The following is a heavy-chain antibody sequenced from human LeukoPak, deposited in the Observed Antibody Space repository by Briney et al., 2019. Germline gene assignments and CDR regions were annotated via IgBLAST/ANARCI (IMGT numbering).Heavy chain of an antibody. D-gene: IGHD6-13*01. CDR3: ARDPIGSRWPYYFDY. V-gene: IGHV1-3*01. Sequence: ASVKVSCKASGYTFTTYAMHWVRQAPGQRLEWMGWINAGYGNTKYSQKFQARVTITRDTSASTAYMELSSLRSEDTAVYYCARDPIGSRWPYYFDYWGQGTLVTVSS. CDR1: GYTFTTYA. J-gene: IGHJ4*02. CDR2: INAGYGNT.